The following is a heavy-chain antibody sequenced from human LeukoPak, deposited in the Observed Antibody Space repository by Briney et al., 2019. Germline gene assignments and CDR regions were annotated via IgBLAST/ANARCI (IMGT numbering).Heavy chain of an antibody. Sequence: SETLSLTCAVYGGSFSGYYWSWIRQPPGKGLEWIGYIYYSGSTNYNPSLKSRVTISVDTSKNQFSLKLSSVTAADTAVYYCARDRLSSSRTTSYYYYYYGMDVWGQGTTVTVSS. CDR2: IYYSGST. V-gene: IGHV4-59*01. CDR1: GGSFSGYY. J-gene: IGHJ6*02. CDR3: ARDRLSSSRTTSYYYYYYGMDV. D-gene: IGHD6-13*01.